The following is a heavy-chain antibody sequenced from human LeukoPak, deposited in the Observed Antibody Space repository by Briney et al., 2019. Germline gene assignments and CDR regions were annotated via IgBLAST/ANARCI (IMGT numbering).Heavy chain of an antibody. CDR1: GYTFTSSG. CDR3: ARANSGTYANNWFDS. Sequence: ASVKVSCKASGYTFTSSGISWVRQAPGQGLEWMGGISSYNGNTHYAQKFQGRVLMITDTSTTTVYMQLSSLRSDDTAVYYCARANSGTYANNWFDSWGQGTLVTVSS. CDR2: ISSYNGNT. D-gene: IGHD1-26*01. V-gene: IGHV1-18*01. J-gene: IGHJ5*01.